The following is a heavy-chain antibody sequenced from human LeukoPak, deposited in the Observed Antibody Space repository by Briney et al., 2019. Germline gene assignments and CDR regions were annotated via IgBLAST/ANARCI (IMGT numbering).Heavy chain of an antibody. J-gene: IGHJ4*02. Sequence: SLRLSCAASGFTFSSYSMNWVRQAPGKGLEWVSHITASGTAMFYADSVKGRFTISRDNAKNSLYLQMNSLRAEDTAVYYCAKGSRSIAVDNLCDYWGQGSLVTVSS. CDR3: AKGSRSIAVDNLCDY. CDR1: GFTFSSYS. D-gene: IGHD6-19*01. V-gene: IGHV3-48*01. CDR2: ITASGTAM.